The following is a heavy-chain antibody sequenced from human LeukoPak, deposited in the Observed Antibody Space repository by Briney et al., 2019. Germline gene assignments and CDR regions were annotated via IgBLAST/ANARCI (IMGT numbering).Heavy chain of an antibody. CDR2: NSAYNGNT. CDR1: GYTFTSYG. D-gene: IGHD2-15*01. V-gene: IGHV1-18*01. CDR3: ARGYPVQDY. J-gene: IGHJ4*02. Sequence: ASVKVSCKASGYTFTSYGISWVRQAPGQGLEWMGWNSAYNGNTNYAQKLQGRVTMTRNTSISTAYMELSSLRSEDTAVYYCARGYPVQDYWGQGTLVTVSS.